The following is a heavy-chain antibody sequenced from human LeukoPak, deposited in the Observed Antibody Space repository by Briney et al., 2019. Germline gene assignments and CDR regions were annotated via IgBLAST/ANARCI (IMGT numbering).Heavy chain of an antibody. CDR3: ARKYIYVFDY. J-gene: IGHJ4*02. CDR1: GLTSVDNG. D-gene: IGHD5-18*01. CDR2: ISSRGGSK. V-gene: IGHV3-20*03. Sequence: GSLRLPSAHPGLTSVDNGISWFRQPPGKGLEWVSGISSRGGSKGHAESVKGRFTITRDNAKNSLYLQMNGLRAEDTAVYYCARKYIYVFDYWGQGTLVTVSS.